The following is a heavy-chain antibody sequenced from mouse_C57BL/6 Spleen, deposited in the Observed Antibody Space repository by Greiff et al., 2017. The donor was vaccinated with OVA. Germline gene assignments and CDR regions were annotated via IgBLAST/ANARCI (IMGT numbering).Heavy chain of an antibody. CDR1: GYTFTDYY. Sequence: EVQLQQSGPELVKPGASVKISCKASGYTFTDYYMNWVKQSHGKSLEWIGDINPNNGGTSYTQKFKGKATLTVDKSSSTAYMELRSLTSEDSAVYYCAPYYYAMDYWGQGTSVTVSS. V-gene: IGHV1-26*01. CDR2: INPNNGGT. CDR3: APYYYAMDY. J-gene: IGHJ4*01.